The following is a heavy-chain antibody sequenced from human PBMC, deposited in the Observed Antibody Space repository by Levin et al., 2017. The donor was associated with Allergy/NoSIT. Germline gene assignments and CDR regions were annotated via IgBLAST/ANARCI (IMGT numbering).Heavy chain of an antibody. V-gene: IGHV3-7*01. CDR2: IKQDGSEK. D-gene: IGHD3-3*01. Sequence: GGSLRLSCAASGFTFSSYWMSWVRQAPGKGLEWVANIKQDGSEKYYVDSVKGRFTISRDNAKNSLYLQMNSLRAEDTAVYYCASTLYYDFWSVPNWFDPWGQGTLVTVSS. CDR3: ASTLYYDFWSVPNWFDP. J-gene: IGHJ5*02. CDR1: GFTFSSYW.